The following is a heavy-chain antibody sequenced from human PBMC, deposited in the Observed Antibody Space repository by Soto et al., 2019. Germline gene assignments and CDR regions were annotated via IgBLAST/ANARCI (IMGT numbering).Heavy chain of an antibody. J-gene: IGHJ6*02. D-gene: IGHD1-7*01. Sequence: GASVKVSCKASGYTFTSYAMHWVRQAPGQRLEWMGWINAGNGNTKYSQKFQGRVTITRDTSASTAYMELSSLRSEDTAVYYCARIRGGLELWSYYSYGMDVWGQGTTVTVSS. CDR1: GYTFTSYA. CDR2: INAGNGNT. V-gene: IGHV1-3*01. CDR3: ARIRGGLELWSYYSYGMDV.